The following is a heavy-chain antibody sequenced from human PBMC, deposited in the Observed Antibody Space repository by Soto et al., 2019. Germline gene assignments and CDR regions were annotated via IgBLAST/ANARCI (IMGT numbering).Heavy chain of an antibody. Sequence: HPGGSLRLSCAASGFTFSNYWMHWVRQAPGKGLVWVSRINSDGSSTMYADSVKGRFTIFRDNAKNTLYLQMNSLRAEDTAVYYCARDPAPIGWYDYWGQGTLVTSPQ. CDR3: ARDPAPIGWYDY. V-gene: IGHV3-74*03. CDR1: GFTFSNYW. CDR2: INSDGSST. J-gene: IGHJ4*02. D-gene: IGHD6-19*01.